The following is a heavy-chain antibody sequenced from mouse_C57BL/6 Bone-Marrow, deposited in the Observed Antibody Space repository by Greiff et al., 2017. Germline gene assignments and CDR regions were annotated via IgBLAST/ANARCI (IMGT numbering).Heavy chain of an antibody. D-gene: IGHD2-5*01. Sequence: EVQLQESGGGLVKPGGSLKLSCAASGFTFSSYAMSWVRLTPEKRLEWVATISDGGSYPYYPDNVKGRFTIYRDNAKKNLYLQMSHLKSEDTAMYYCARGSNYAWFAYWGQGTLVTVSA. CDR2: ISDGGSYP. J-gene: IGHJ3*01. CDR1: GFTFSSYA. CDR3: ARGSNYAWFAY. V-gene: IGHV5-4*01.